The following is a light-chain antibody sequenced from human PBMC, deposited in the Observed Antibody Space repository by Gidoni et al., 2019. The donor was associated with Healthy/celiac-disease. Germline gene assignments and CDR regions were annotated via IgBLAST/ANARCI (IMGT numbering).Light chain of an antibody. Sequence: EIVFTQSPATLSLSPGERATLSFRASQSVSSYLAWYQQKPGQAPRLLIYDASNRATGIPARCSGSGSGTDFTLTISSLEPEDVAVYYCQQRSNGPTFGQGTKLEIK. CDR1: QSVSSY. J-gene: IGKJ2*01. V-gene: IGKV3-11*01. CDR2: DAS. CDR3: QQRSNGPT.